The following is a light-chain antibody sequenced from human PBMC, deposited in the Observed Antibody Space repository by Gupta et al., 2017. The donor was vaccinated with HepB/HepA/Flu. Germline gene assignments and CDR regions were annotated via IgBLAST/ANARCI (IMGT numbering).Light chain of an antibody. CDR3: QQYFKTPVA. V-gene: IGKV4-1*01. Sequence: DIVVTQSPDSLAVSLGERATINCRSSQNVFNTSNNKNHFAWYKQKVGQPPRLFLYWASTRQSGVPDRFSGSGSGTDFTLTITSLQAEDVAVYYCQQYFKTPVAFGQGTKVEIK. CDR1: QNVFNTSNNKNH. CDR2: WAS. J-gene: IGKJ1*01.